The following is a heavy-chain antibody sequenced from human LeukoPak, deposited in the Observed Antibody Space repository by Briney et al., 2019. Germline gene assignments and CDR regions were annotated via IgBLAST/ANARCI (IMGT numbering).Heavy chain of an antibody. V-gene: IGHV3-30*02. J-gene: IGHJ4*02. CDR1: GFTFSSYG. CDR3: ARGPRFAIRMIVVVTKGHFDY. Sequence: GGSLRLSCAASGFTFSSYGMHWVRQAPGKGLEWVAFIRYDGSNKYYADSVKGRFTISRDNSKNTVYLQMNSLRAEDTAVYYCARGPRFAIRMIVVVTKGHFDYWGQGTLVTVSS. CDR2: IRYDGSNK. D-gene: IGHD3-22*01.